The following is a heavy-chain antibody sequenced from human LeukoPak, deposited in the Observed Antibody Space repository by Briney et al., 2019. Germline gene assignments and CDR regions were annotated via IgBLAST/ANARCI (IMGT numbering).Heavy chain of an antibody. CDR2: IRYDGSNK. D-gene: IGHD6-6*01. CDR3: ARDQYSSSSVPHYYYYYGMDV. CDR1: GFTFSSYG. V-gene: IGHV3-33*01. Sequence: GGSLRLSCAASGFTFSSYGMHWVRQAPGKGLEWVAVIRYDGSNKYYADSVKGRFTISRDNSKNTLYLQMNSLRAEDTAVYYCARDQYSSSSVPHYYYYYGMDVWGQGTTVTVSS. J-gene: IGHJ6*02.